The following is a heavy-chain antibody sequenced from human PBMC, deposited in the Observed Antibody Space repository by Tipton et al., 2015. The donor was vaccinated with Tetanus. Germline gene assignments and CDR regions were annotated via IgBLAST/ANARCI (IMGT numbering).Heavy chain of an antibody. D-gene: IGHD3-3*01. CDR2: IDYFGTT. V-gene: IGHV4-59*07. Sequence: TLSLTCTVSGGSIGTYHWNWIRQSPGKGLEWIGYIDYFGTTKYNPSLKSRVAMSVDTSKNQLSLKLSSVTSADTAVYYCARTSGYLYSNHWGQDTLVTVSS. CDR3: ARTSGYLYSNH. J-gene: IGHJ1*01. CDR1: GGSIGTYH.